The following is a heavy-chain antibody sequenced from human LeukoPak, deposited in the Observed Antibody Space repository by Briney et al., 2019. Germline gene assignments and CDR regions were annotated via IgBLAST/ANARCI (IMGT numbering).Heavy chain of an antibody. CDR2: IKSKTDGGTT. CDR3: TTPPFQIYCTSTSCYFDY. CDR1: GFTSSNAW. V-gene: IGHV3-15*01. D-gene: IGHD2-2*01. J-gene: IGHJ4*02. Sequence: PGGSLRLSCAASGFTSSNAWMSWVRQAPGGGRGWVGRIKSKTDGGTTDYAAPVKGRFTISRDDSKNTLYLQMNSLKTEDTAVYYCTTPPFQIYCTSTSCYFDYWGQGTLVTVSS.